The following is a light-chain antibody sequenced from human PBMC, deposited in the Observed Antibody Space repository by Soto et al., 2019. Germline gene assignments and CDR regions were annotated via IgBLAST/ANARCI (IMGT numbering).Light chain of an antibody. CDR1: QSVGNN. CDR2: ATS. V-gene: IGKV3-15*01. CDR3: QQYGDWPLT. J-gene: IGKJ4*01. Sequence: EIVVTQSPATLSVSPGERATLSCRASQSVGNNFAWYQQKPGQAPRLLIFATSTRATGVPARFSGSGSGTEFPLTINSLQSEDFAVYYCQQYGDWPLTFGGGAKVEIE.